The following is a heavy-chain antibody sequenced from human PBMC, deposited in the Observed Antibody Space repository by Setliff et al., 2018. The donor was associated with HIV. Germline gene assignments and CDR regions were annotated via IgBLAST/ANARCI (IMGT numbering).Heavy chain of an antibody. J-gene: IGHJ5*02. CDR2: IHYNDGKT. CDR1: GDSMSSGDYS. CDR3: ASRIYYYDSSRVLREEGFDP. V-gene: IGHV4-30-2*03. D-gene: IGHD3-22*01. Sequence: TSETLSLTCAVSGDSMSSGDYSWNWIRQSPGKGLEFIGSIHYNDGKTYYNAALRSRVTISADTSKNQFSLKLNSVTAADTAVYYCASRIYYYDSSRVLREEGFDPWGQGTLVTVSS.